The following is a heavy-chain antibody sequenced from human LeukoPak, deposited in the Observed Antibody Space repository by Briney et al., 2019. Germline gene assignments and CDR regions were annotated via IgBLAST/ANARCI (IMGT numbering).Heavy chain of an antibody. J-gene: IGHJ4*02. CDR1: GFTFSSYA. CDR2: ISPSGDRT. CDR3: ARAPITSPFYFDY. Sequence: GGSLRLSCAASGFTFSSYAMSWVRQAPGKGLEWVSFISPSGDRTSNADSVEGRFTISRDNTRNTLYLQMNSLRAEDTALYYCARAPITSPFYFDYWGQGTLVTVSS. D-gene: IGHD2-2*01. V-gene: IGHV3-23*01.